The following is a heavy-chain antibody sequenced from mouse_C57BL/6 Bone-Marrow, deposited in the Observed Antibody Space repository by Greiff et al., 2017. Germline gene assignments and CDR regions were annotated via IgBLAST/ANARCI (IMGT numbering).Heavy chain of an antibody. CDR2: INPSSGYT. CDR3: ARGLDLLTRYYAMDY. CDR1: GYTFTSYW. Sequence: QVQLKESGAELAKPGASVKLSCKASGYTFTSYWMHWVKQRPGQGLEWIGYINPSSGYTKYKQLIKDKATLTADNSSSTAFMLLSSLTTENSAVYYWARGLDLLTRYYAMDYWGQGTSVTVSS. J-gene: IGHJ4*01. V-gene: IGHV1-7*01. D-gene: IGHD2-1*01.